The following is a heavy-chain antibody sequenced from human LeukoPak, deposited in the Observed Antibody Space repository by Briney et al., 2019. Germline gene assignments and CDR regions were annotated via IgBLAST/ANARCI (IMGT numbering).Heavy chain of an antibody. CDR3: ARDGVVVVPAAMRISYMDV. J-gene: IGHJ6*03. D-gene: IGHD2-2*01. Sequence: GASVKVSCKASGGTFSSYAISWVRQAPGQGLEWMGGIIPIFGTANYAQKFQGRVTITADKSTSTAYMELSSLRSEDTAVYYCARDGVVVVPAAMRISYMDVWGKGTTVTVSS. CDR2: IIPIFGTA. CDR1: GGTFSSYA. V-gene: IGHV1-69*06.